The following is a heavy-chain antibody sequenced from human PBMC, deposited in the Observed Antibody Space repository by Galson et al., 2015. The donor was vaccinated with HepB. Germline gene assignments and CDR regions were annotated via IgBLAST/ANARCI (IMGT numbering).Heavy chain of an antibody. Sequence: SLRLSCAASGFTFSSYAMSWVRQAPGKGLEWVSAISGSGGSTYYADSVKGRFTISRDNSKNTLYLQMNSLRAEDTAVYYCAKDRGKYYYGSGNPTEAFDIWGQGTMVTVSS. J-gene: IGHJ3*02. CDR3: AKDRGKYYYGSGNPTEAFDI. CDR1: GFTFSSYA. CDR2: ISGSGGST. V-gene: IGHV3-23*01. D-gene: IGHD3-10*01.